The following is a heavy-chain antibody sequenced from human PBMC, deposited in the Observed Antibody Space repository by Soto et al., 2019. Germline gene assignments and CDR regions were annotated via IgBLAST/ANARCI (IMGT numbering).Heavy chain of an antibody. CDR2: IYYSGST. Sequence: QLQLQESGPGLVKPSETLSLTCTVSGGSISSSSYYWGWIRQPPGKGLEWIGSIYYSGSTYYNPSLKSRVTISVDTSKNQCALKLRTVTAADTAVYYCARLNVDIVATWYGMDVWGPGTTVTVSS. J-gene: IGHJ6*02. CDR3: ARLNVDIVATWYGMDV. V-gene: IGHV4-39*01. CDR1: GGSISSSSYY. D-gene: IGHD5-12*01.